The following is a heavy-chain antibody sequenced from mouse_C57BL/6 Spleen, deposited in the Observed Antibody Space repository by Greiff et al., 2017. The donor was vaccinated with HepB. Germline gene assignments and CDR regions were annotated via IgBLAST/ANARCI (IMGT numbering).Heavy chain of an antibody. CDR1: GYTFTSYW. J-gene: IGHJ1*03. CDR2: IYPGSGST. CDR3: ARGYYGSRYWYFDV. Sequence: QVQLQQPGAELVKPGASVKMSCKASGYTFTSYWITWVKQRPGQGLEWIGDIYPGSGSTNYNEKFKSKATLTVDKPSSTAYMQLSSLTSEDSAVYYCARGYYGSRYWYFDVWGTGTTVTVSS. D-gene: IGHD1-1*01. V-gene: IGHV1-55*01.